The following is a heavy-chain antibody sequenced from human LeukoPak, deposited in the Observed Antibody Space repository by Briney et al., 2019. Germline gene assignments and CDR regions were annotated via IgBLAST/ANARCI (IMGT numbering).Heavy chain of an antibody. CDR3: ARDYVDDIPMIRDY. V-gene: IGHV1-46*01. Sequence: ASVKVSCKASGYTFTSYHMHWVRQAPGQGLEWMGKINLSGGSTTYAQKFQGRVTMTRDTSTSTVYMELSSLRSEDTAVYYCARDYVDDIPMIRDYWGQGTLVTVSS. D-gene: IGHD2-8*01. CDR1: GYTFTSYH. CDR2: INLSGGST. J-gene: IGHJ4*02.